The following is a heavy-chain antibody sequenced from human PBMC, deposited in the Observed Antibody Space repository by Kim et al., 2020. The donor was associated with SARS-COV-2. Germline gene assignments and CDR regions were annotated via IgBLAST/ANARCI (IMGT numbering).Heavy chain of an antibody. CDR1: GGSISSSSYY. Sequence: SETLSLTCTVSGGSISSSSYYWGWIRQPPGKGLEWIGSIYYSGSTYYNPSLKSRVTISVDTSKNQFSLKLSSVTAADTAVYYCARLGPMVRGVIGDFDYWGQGTLVTVSS. J-gene: IGHJ4*02. CDR2: IYYSGST. V-gene: IGHV4-39*01. D-gene: IGHD3-10*01. CDR3: ARLGPMVRGVIGDFDY.